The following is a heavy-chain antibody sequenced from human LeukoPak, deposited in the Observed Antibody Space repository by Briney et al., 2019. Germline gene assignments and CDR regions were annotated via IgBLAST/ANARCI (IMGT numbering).Heavy chain of an antibody. V-gene: IGHV3-30*03. CDR1: GFTFSSYY. CDR2: ISYDGSNK. CDR3: ARDFYYMDV. J-gene: IGHJ6*03. Sequence: GGSLRLSCAASGFTFSSYYMNWVRQAPGKGLEWVAVISYDGSNKYYADSVKGRFTISRDNAKNSLYLQMNSLRAEDTAVYYCARDFYYMDVWGKGTTVTISS.